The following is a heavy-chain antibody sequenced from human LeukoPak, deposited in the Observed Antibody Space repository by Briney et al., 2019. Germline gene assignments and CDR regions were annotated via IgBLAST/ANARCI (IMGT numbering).Heavy chain of an antibody. V-gene: IGHV1-46*01. D-gene: IGHD6-13*01. CDR2: INPSGGST. J-gene: IGHJ5*02. CDR3: ARGGGIAAAGTWFDP. CDR1: GYTFTSYY. Sequence: ASVKVSCKASGYTFTSYYIHWVRQAPGQGLEWMGLINPSGGSTNYAQKFQGRVTMTRDTSKNQFSLKLSSVTAADTAVYYCARGGGIAAAGTWFDPWGQGTLVTVSS.